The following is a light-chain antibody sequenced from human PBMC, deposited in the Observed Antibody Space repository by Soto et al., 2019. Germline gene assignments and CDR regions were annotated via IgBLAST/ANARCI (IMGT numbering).Light chain of an antibody. CDR3: MQATRFPRT. Sequence: TQTPLSSPVHLGLPASTSCRPRPSLVHDNGDTYLNWLQQRPGQPPRLLIYKISDRLSGVSDRFSGSGAGTDFTLRISRVEPEDVAIYYRMQATRFPRTFAQGTKVDI. J-gene: IGKJ1*01. CDR1: PSLVHDNGDTY. CDR2: KIS. V-gene: IGKV2-24*01.